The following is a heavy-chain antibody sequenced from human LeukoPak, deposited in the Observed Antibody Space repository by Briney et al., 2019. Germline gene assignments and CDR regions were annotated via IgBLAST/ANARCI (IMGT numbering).Heavy chain of an antibody. CDR2: IYYSGST. Sequence: PSETLSLTCTVSGGSISSSSYYWGWIRQPPGKGLEWIGSIYYSGSTYYNPSLKSRVTISVDTSKNQFSLKLSSVTAADTAVYYCARHHAGLYCSSTSCLNRFDPWGQGTLVTVSS. J-gene: IGHJ5*02. CDR3: ARHHAGLYCSSTSCLNRFDP. V-gene: IGHV4-39*01. CDR1: GGSISSSSYY. D-gene: IGHD2-2*01.